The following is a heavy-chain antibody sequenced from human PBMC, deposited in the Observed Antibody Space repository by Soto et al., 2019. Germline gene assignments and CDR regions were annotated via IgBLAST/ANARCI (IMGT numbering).Heavy chain of an antibody. J-gene: IGHJ6*03. D-gene: IGHD3-3*01. CDR1: GFTFSSYA. CDR3: ANPYYDGLADYYYYMDV. CDR2: ISGSGGST. V-gene: IGHV3-23*01. Sequence: GGSLRLSCAASGFTFSSYAMSWVRQAPGKGLEWVSAISGSGGSTYYADSVKGRFTISRDNSKNTLYLQMNSLRAEDTAVYYCANPYYDGLADYYYYMDVWGKGTTVTVSS.